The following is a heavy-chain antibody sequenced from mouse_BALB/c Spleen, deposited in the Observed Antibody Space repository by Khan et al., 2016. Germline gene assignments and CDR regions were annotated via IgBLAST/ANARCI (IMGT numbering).Heavy chain of an antibody. CDR1: GYSITSDYA. Sequence: EVQLQESGPGLVKPSQSLSLTCTVTGYSITSDYAWNWIRQFPGNKLEWMGYITYSGYTSYNPSPKSRISITRDTSKNPFFLQLNSVTTEDTATYYCATSGKYFDYWGQGTTLTVSA. J-gene: IGHJ2*01. V-gene: IGHV3-2*02. CDR2: ITYSGYT. D-gene: IGHD1-1*01. CDR3: ATSGKYFDY.